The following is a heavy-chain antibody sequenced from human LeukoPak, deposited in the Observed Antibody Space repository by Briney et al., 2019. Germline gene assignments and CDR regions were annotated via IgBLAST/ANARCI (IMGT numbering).Heavy chain of an antibody. Sequence: GGSLRLSCAASGFTFSSYAMHWVRQAPGKGLEYVSAISSNGGSTLYADSVKGRFTISRDNSKNTLHLQMGSLRSEDMAVYYCARAFGAENFDYWGQGTLVTVPS. CDR3: ARAFGAENFDY. V-gene: IGHV3-64*02. CDR1: GFTFSSYA. CDR2: ISSNGGST. J-gene: IGHJ4*02. D-gene: IGHD1-26*01.